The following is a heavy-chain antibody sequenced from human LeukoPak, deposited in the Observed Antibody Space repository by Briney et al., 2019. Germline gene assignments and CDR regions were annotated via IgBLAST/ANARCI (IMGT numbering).Heavy chain of an antibody. CDR3: AREDSGYFFDP. V-gene: IGHV4-30-2*01. CDR1: GGSISSDGYS. J-gene: IGHJ5*02. D-gene: IGHD3-22*01. Sequence: SETLSLTCAVSGGSISSDGYSWSWIRQPPGKGLEWIGYIYHSGSTYYNPSLKSRVTISVDRSKNQFSLKLSSVTAADTAVYYCAREDSGYFFDPWGQGTLVTVSS. CDR2: IYHSGST.